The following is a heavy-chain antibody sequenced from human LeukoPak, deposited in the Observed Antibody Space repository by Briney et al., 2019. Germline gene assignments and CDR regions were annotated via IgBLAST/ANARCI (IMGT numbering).Heavy chain of an antibody. CDR2: ISSSSSYI. D-gene: IGHD2-2*01. V-gene: IGHV3-21*01. J-gene: IGHJ4*02. CDR1: GFTFSSYS. CDR3: AREDIVVVPAASYFDY. Sequence: GGSLRLSCAASGFTFSSYSMNWVRQAPGKGLEWVSSISSSSSYIYYADSVKGRFTISRDNAKNSLYLQMNSLRAEDTAVYYWAREDIVVVPAASYFDYWGQGTLVTVSS.